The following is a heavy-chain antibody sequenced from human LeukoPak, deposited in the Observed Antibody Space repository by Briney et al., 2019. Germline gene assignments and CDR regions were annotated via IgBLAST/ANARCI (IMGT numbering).Heavy chain of an antibody. CDR1: GDSMTGYY. J-gene: IGHJ5*02. Sequence: SETLSLTCTVSGDSMTGYYWSWVRQPPGKGLEWIGYIYYSGSTNYSPSPKSRISISVDLSKNQFSLNLRSLTATDTAVYYCARHGGSGNYYNWFDTWGQGTLVTVSS. V-gene: IGHV4-59*08. D-gene: IGHD3-10*01. CDR2: IYYSGST. CDR3: ARHGGSGNYYNWFDT.